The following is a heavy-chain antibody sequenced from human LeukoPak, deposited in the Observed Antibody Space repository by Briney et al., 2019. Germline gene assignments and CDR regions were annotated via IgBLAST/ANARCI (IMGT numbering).Heavy chain of an antibody. CDR3: ARYYYDSSGFRFDP. J-gene: IGHJ5*02. V-gene: IGHV4-59*01. Sequence: PSETLSLTCTVSGGSISSYYWSWIRQPPGKGLEWIGYIYYSGSTNYNPSLKSRVTISVDTSKNQFSLKLSSVTAADTAVYYCARYYYDSSGFRFDPWGQGTLVTVSS. D-gene: IGHD3-22*01. CDR1: GGSISSYY. CDR2: IYYSGST.